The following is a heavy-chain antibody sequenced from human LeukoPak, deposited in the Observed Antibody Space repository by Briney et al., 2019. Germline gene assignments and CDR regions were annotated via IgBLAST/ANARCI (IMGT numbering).Heavy chain of an antibody. J-gene: IGHJ4*02. CDR2: ISSSSSYI. CDR1: GFTFSSYS. Sequence: GGSLRLSCAASGFTFSSYSMNWVRQAPGKGLEWVSSISSSSSYIYYADSVKGRFTISRDNAKNSLYLQMNSLRAEDTAVYYCAREDDKNYDILTGYPDYWGQGTLVTVSS. CDR3: AREDDKNYDILTGYPDY. V-gene: IGHV3-21*01. D-gene: IGHD3-9*01.